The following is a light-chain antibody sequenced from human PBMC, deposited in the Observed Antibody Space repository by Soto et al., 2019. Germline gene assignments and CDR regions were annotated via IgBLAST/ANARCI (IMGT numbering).Light chain of an antibody. CDR3: QQYGSTPLT. J-gene: IGKJ4*01. V-gene: IGKV3-20*01. CDR1: QAVTNNY. Sequence: EIVLTQSPGTLSLSPGQRATLSCRASQAVTNNYVAWYQKRPGQPPRLLIYGASNRAAGIPDRFSGSESGRDFSLTINRLEPEDFAVYYCQQYGSTPLTFGGGTKVETK. CDR2: GAS.